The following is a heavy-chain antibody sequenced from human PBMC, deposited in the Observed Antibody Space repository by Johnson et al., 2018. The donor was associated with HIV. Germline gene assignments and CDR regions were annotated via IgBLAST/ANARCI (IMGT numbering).Heavy chain of an antibody. CDR2: MYSGGST. CDR3: VRGRIRTVGVDLWGGGFKI. Sequence: VQLVESGGGVVRPGGSLRLSCVASGFTVSGNYMSWVRQAPGKGLEWVSVMYSGGSTYYADSVKGRFTISRDNSKNTLYLQMNSLRTEDTVVYCCVRGRIRTVGVDLWGGGFKIWCQGTLVTVSS. V-gene: IGHV3-66*01. J-gene: IGHJ3*02. CDR1: GFTVSGNY. D-gene: IGHD3-3*01.